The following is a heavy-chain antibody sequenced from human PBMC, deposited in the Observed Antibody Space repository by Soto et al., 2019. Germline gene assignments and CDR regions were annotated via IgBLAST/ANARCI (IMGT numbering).Heavy chain of an antibody. V-gene: IGHV4-34*01. D-gene: IGHD6-13*01. J-gene: IGHJ6*02. CDR1: GGSFSGYY. Sequence: SETLSLTCAVYGGSFSGYYWSWIRQPPGKGLEWIGEINHSGSTNYNPSLKSRVTISVDTSKNQFSLKLSSVTAADTAVYYCARGMYSSSWYTYYYGMDAWGQGTTVTVSS. CDR2: INHSGST. CDR3: ARGMYSSSWYTYYYGMDA.